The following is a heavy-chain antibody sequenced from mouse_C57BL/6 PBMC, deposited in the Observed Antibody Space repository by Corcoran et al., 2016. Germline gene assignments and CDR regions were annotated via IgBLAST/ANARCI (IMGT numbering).Heavy chain of an antibody. V-gene: IGHV9-3*01. CDR2: INTYSGVP. CDR1: GYTFTTYG. J-gene: IGHJ2*01. Sequence: QIQLVQSGPELKKPGETVKISCKASGYTFTTYGMSWVKQAPGKGLKWMGWINTYSGVPTYADDFKGRFAFSLETSASTAYLQINNLKNEDTATYFCARLRTAQATFDYWGQGTTLTVSS. D-gene: IGHD3-2*02. CDR3: ARLRTAQATFDY.